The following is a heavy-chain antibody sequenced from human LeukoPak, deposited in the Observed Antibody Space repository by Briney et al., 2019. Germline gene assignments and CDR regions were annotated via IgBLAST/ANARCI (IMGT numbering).Heavy chain of an antibody. CDR2: ISGSGGST. Sequence: PGGSLRLSCAASGFTFSSYGMSWVRQAPGKGLEWVSAISGSGGSTYYADSVKGRFTISRDNAKNSLYLQMNSLRAEDTAVYYCAREVGATGGAFDIWGQGTMVTVSS. V-gene: IGHV3-23*01. CDR1: GFTFSSYG. CDR3: AREVGATGGAFDI. J-gene: IGHJ3*02. D-gene: IGHD1-26*01.